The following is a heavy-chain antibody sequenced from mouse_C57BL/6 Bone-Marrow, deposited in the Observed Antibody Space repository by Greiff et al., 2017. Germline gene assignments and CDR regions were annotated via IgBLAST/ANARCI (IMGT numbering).Heavy chain of an antibody. CDR2: LYPGSGST. V-gene: IGHV1-55*01. J-gene: IGHJ4*01. D-gene: IGHD1-1*01. CDR1: GYTFTSYW. CDR3: AKTTVVATKGMDY. Sequence: VQLQQPGAELVKPGASVTMSCKASGYTFTSYWITWVKQRPGQGLEWIGDLYPGSGSTNYNEKFNSKATLTVDTSSSTAYMQLSSLTSEDAAVYYCAKTTVVATKGMDYWGQGTSVTVSS.